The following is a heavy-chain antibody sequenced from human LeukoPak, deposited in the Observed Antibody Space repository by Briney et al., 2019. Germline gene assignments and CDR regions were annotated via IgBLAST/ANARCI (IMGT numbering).Heavy chain of an antibody. J-gene: IGHJ4*02. V-gene: IGHV6-1*01. Sequence: SQTLSLTCAISGDSVSSNSAAWNWIRQSPSRGLEWLGRTYYRSKWYNDYAVSVKSRITISPDTSKNQLSLQLNSVTPEDTAVYYCTRGSTGAAADTWFFDYWGQGTLVTVSS. CDR1: GDSVSSNSAA. D-gene: IGHD6-13*01. CDR2: TYYRSKWYN. CDR3: TRGSTGAAADTWFFDY.